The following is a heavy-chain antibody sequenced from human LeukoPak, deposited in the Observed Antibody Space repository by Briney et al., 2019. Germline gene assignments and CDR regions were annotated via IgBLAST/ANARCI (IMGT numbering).Heavy chain of an antibody. D-gene: IGHD2/OR15-2a*01. CDR2: INADGSTI. Sequence: PGVSLRLSCSASGFTFSSPWMHWVRQAPGKGLVWVSRINADGSTINYADSVEGRFTISRDNAKNTLYLQMNSLRAEDTAVYFCARGFLRRGSPVDFWGQGTPVTVTS. CDR3: ARGFLRRGSPVDF. J-gene: IGHJ4*02. V-gene: IGHV3-74*01. CDR1: GFTFSSPW.